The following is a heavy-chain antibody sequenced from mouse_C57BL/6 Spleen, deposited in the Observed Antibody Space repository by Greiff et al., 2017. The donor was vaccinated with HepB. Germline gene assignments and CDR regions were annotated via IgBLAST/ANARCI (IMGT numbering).Heavy chain of an antibody. CDR1: GFTFSDYG. D-gene: IGHD2-1*01. V-gene: IGHV5-17*01. J-gene: IGHJ4*01. Sequence: EVKLVESGGGLVKPGGSLKLSCAASGFTFSDYGMHWVRQAPEKGLEWVAYISSGSSTIYYADTVKGRFTISRDNAKNTLFLQMTSLRSEDTAMYYCARSYGNYVAMDYWGQGTSVTVSS. CDR3: ARSYGNYVAMDY. CDR2: ISSGSSTI.